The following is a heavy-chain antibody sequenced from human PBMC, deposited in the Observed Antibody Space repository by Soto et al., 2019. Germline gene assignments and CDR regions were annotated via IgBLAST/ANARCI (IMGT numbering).Heavy chain of an antibody. CDR1: GLTSTKYS. Sequence: PGGSLILSCATSGLTSTKYSMNCVLQPPGKGMECVSSINLSNSYMYYAVSVQSRFTISRDDAKNSLYLQMTGLRADDTAVYYCARGGDCGTTSCYFVSWGQGTLVTVSS. CDR3: ARGGDCGTTSCYFVS. CDR2: INLSNSYM. J-gene: IGHJ5*01. D-gene: IGHD2-2*01. V-gene: IGHV3-21*01.